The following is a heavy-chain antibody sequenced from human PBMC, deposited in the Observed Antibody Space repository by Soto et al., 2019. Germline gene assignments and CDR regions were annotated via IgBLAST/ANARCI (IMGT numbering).Heavy chain of an antibody. CDR3: ARVVSVAGHYYYYGMDV. D-gene: IGHD6-19*01. CDR2: ISYDESNK. CDR1: GFTFSRYA. Sequence: GGSLRLSCAASGFTFSRYAMHWVRQAPGKGLEWVAVISYDESNKYYADSVKGRFTISRDNSRNTVYLQMNSLRDEDTAVYYCARVVSVAGHYYYYGMDVWGQGTTVTAP. J-gene: IGHJ6*02. V-gene: IGHV3-30-3*01.